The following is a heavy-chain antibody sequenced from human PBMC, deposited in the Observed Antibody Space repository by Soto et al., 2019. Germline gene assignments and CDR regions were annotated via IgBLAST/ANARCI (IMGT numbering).Heavy chain of an antibody. J-gene: IGHJ6*02. CDR3: ARVRVDNYYGMDV. V-gene: IGHV4-59*01. D-gene: IGHD2-15*01. Sequence: QVQLQESGPGLVKPSETLSLTCTVSGGSISSYYWSWIRQPPGKGLEWIGYIYYSGSTNYNPSLKSRVTISVDTSKNQFSLKLSSVNAADTAVYYCARVRVDNYYGMDVWGQGTTVTVSS. CDR1: GGSISSYY. CDR2: IYYSGST.